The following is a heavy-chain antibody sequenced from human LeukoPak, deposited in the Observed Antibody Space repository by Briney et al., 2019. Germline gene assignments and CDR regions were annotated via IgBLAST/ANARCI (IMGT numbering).Heavy chain of an antibody. D-gene: IGHD3-22*01. Sequence: SETLSLTCTVSGGSISSSSYYWGWIRQPPGKGLEWIGNIYYSGSTYYNPSLKSRVTISVDTSKNHFSLWLSSVSAADTAVYYCARLETYDSTLDYWGQGTLVTVSS. CDR2: IYYSGST. J-gene: IGHJ4*02. V-gene: IGHV4-39*02. CDR1: GGSISSSSYY. CDR3: ARLETYDSTLDY.